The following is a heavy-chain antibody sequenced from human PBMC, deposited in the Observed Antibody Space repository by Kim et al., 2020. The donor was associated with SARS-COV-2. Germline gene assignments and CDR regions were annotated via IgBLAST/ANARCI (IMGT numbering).Heavy chain of an antibody. Sequence: SQTLSLTCAISGDSVSSNSAAWNWIRQSPSRGLEWLGRTYYRSKWYNDYAVSVKSRITINPDTSKNQFSLQLNSVTPEDTAVYYCARDSPRQWLVYGKHYYYYYGMDVWGQGTTVTVSS. V-gene: IGHV6-1*01. CDR2: TYYRSKWYN. CDR1: GDSVSSNSAA. J-gene: IGHJ6*02. CDR3: ARDSPRQWLVYGKHYYYYYGMDV. D-gene: IGHD6-19*01.